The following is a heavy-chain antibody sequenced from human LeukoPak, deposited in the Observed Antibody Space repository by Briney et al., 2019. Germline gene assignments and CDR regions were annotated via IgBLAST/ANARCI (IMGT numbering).Heavy chain of an antibody. J-gene: IGHJ6*03. D-gene: IGHD4-23*01. CDR3: ARKYGGNPRGDYYYMDV. CDR2: INPNSGGT. Sequence: GASVKASCKASGYTFTGYYMHWVRQAPGQGLEWMGWINPNSGGTNYAQKFQGRVTMTRDTSISTAYMELSRLRSDDTAVYYCARKYGGNPRGDYYYMDVWGKGTTVTVSS. CDR1: GYTFTGYY. V-gene: IGHV1-2*02.